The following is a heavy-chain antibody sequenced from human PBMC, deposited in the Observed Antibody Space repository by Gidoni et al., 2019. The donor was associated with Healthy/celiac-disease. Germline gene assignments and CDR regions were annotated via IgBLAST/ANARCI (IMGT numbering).Heavy chain of an antibody. CDR2: ISYDGSNK. Sequence: QVQLVESGGGVVQPGRSLRLSCAASGFTFSSYAMHWVRQAPGKGLEWVAVISYDGSNKYYADSVKGRFTISRDNSKNTLYLQMNSLRAEDTAVYYCARVGSLTGYYFDYWGQGTLVTVSS. D-gene: IGHD3-9*01. J-gene: IGHJ4*02. CDR3: ARVGSLTGYYFDY. V-gene: IGHV3-30*04. CDR1: GFTFSSYA.